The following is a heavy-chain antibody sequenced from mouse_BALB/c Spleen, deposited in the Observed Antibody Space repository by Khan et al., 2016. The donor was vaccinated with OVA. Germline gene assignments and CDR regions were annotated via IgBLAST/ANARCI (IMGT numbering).Heavy chain of an antibody. Sequence: VQLVQSGGGLVKPGGSLKLSCAASGFIFSSFAMSWIRQTPEKGLEWVATISSGGTYTYYSDSVKGRFTISRDHANNTLYLQMSSLRSDDTAMYCCARQGAQDVGFDYWGQGTTVTVSS. CDR2: ISSGGTYT. CDR3: ARQGAQDVGFDY. V-gene: IGHV5-9-3*01. J-gene: IGHJ2*01. CDR1: GFIFSSFA.